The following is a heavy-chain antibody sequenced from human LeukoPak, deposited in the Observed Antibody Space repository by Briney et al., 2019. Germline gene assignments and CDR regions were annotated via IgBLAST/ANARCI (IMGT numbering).Heavy chain of an antibody. V-gene: IGHV3-21*01. CDR3: AACYDSSGYYDY. CDR1: GFTFSSYS. Sequence: GGSLRLSCAASGFTFSSYSMNWVRQAPGKGLEWVSSISSSSSYIYYADSVKGRFTISRDNAKNSLYLQMNSLRAEDTAVYYCAACYDSSGYYDYWGQGTLVTVSS. J-gene: IGHJ4*02. D-gene: IGHD3-22*01. CDR2: ISSSSSYI.